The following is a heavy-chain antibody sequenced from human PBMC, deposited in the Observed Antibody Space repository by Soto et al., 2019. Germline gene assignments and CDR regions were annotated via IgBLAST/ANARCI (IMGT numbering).Heavy chain of an antibody. CDR2: IHDSGTT. V-gene: IGHV4-31*03. CDR3: ARDARGPANYFDP. D-gene: IGHD1-7*01. Sequence: QVQLQESGPGLVKPSQTLSLTCTVSGGSISGSYSWNWVRQHPGKGLEWIGYIHDSGTTYYNSSLKSRVAISIDVSKNEFYLSLGSVTAADAAMYYCARDARGPANYFDPWGQGTQVAVS. J-gene: IGHJ5*02. CDR1: GGSISGSYS.